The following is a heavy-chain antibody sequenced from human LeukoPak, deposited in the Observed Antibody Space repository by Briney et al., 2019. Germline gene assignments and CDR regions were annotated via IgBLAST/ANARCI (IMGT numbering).Heavy chain of an antibody. CDR3: AREPGINYYFDY. CDR2: IKQDGSEK. CDR1: GFTFTSYW. V-gene: IGHV3-7*01. Sequence: PGGSLRLSCAASGFTFTSYWMTWVRQAPGKGLEWVANIKQDGSEKYYVDSVKGRFTISRDNAKNSLYLQMNSLRAEDTAVYYCAREPGINYYFDYWGQGTLVTVSS. J-gene: IGHJ4*02. D-gene: IGHD3-10*01.